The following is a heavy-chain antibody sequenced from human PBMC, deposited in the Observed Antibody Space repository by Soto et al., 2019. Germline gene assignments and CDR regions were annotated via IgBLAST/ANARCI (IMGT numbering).Heavy chain of an antibody. Sequence: QVQLVQSGAEVKKPGASVKVSCKASGYTFTSYGISWVRQAPGQGLEWMGWISAYNGNTNYAQKLQGRVTMTTDTSTSTAYMELRSLRFDDPAVYYFGGVGIAVAGKAFDYWGQGTLVTVSS. CDR3: GGVGIAVAGKAFDY. J-gene: IGHJ4*02. D-gene: IGHD6-19*01. CDR2: ISAYNGNT. V-gene: IGHV1-18*01. CDR1: GYTFTSYG.